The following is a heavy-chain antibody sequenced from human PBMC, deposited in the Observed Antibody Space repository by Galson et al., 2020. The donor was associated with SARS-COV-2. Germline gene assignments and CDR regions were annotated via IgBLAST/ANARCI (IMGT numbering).Heavy chain of an antibody. D-gene: IGHD1-26*01. CDR2: IYYSGST. V-gene: IGHV4-39*01. Sequence: TLSLTCTVSGGSISSSSYYWGWIRQPPGKGLEWIGSIYYSGSTYYNPSLKSRVTISVDTSKNQFSLKLSSVTAADTAVYYCARHTYSGSDPWFDPWGQGTLVTVSS. CDR1: GGSISSSSYY. J-gene: IGHJ5*02. CDR3: ARHTYSGSDPWFDP.